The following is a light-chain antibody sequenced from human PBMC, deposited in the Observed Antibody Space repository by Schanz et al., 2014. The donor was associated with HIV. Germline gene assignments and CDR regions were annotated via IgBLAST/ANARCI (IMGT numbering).Light chain of an antibody. CDR2: EAS. CDR1: QSISNW. CDR3: QQYNSHSYT. V-gene: IGKV1-5*03. Sequence: PMPPSPSPLSSSFFSIVTITCRASQSISNWLAWYQQKPGKAPKLLIYEASSLETGVPSRFSGSGSGTEFTLTISSLQPDDFATYYCQQYNSHSYTFGQGTKLEIK. J-gene: IGKJ2*01.